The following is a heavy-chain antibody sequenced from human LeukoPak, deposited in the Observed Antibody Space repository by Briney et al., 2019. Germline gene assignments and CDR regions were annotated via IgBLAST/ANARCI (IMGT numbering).Heavy chain of an antibody. V-gene: IGHV3-7*01. Sequence: PGGSLRLSCAASGFYLGGYWMSSVRQAPGKGLEWVADIKQDGSEKYYVDSVKGRFTISRDNAKNSLYLQMNSLRAEDTALYYCANLDVWSGYHLYYWGQGTLVTVSP. CDR2: IKQDGSEK. D-gene: IGHD3-3*01. CDR3: ANLDVWSGYHLYY. J-gene: IGHJ4*02. CDR1: GFYLGGYW.